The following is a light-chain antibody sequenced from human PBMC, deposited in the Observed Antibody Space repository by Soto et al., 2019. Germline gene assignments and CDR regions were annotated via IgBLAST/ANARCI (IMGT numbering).Light chain of an antibody. CDR3: QQYGSSGT. CDR1: QSVSNNY. Sequence: EILLTQSPGTLSLSPGEISTLXXRASQSVSNNYLAWYQQKPCQAPXILIYGASNRATGIPDRFSGSGSGTDFTLTISRLEPEDFAVYYCQQYGSSGTFGQGTKVDI. J-gene: IGKJ1*01. CDR2: GAS. V-gene: IGKV3-20*01.